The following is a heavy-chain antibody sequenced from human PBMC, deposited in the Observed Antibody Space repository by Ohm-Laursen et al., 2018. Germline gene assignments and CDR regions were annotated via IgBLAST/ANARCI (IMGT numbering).Heavy chain of an antibody. J-gene: IGHJ4*02. CDR1: GFTFDDYA. V-gene: IGHV3-9*01. D-gene: IGHD1-14*01. Sequence: SLRLSCTASGFTFDDYAMHWVRHAPGKGLEWVSGISWNSGSIGYADSVKGRFTISRDNAKNSLYLQMNSLRAEDTALYYCASNADTTGFDYWGQGTLVTVSS. CDR2: ISWNSGSI. CDR3: ASNADTTGFDY.